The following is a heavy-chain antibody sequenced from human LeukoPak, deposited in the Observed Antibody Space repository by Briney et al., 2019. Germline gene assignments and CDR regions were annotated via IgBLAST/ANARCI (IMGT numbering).Heavy chain of an antibody. CDR3: TTDFSDSSGYYRVY. D-gene: IGHD3-22*01. CDR2: IKNKTDRRTT. V-gene: IGHV3-15*01. J-gene: IGHJ4*02. CDR1: GFTFSNAW. Sequence: PGGSLRLSCAASGFTFSNAWMSWVRQAPGKGLEWVGRIKNKTDRRTTDYAAPVKGTFPISRDDSKNTLYLQMNSLKTEDTAVYYCTTDFSDSSGYYRVYWGQGTLVTVSS.